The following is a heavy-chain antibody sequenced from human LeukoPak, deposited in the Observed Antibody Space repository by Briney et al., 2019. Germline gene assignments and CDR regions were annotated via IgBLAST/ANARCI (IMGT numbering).Heavy chain of an antibody. D-gene: IGHD3-10*01. CDR2: INHSGST. Sequence: SETLSLTCAVYGGSFSGYYWSWIRQPPGKGLEWIGEINHSGSTNYNPSLKSRVTISVDTSKNQFTLKLSSVTAADTAVYYCARRRVRLITSRHRLPAFDPWGQGTLVTVSS. CDR1: GGSFSGYY. CDR3: ARRRVRLITSRHRLPAFDP. V-gene: IGHV4-34*01. J-gene: IGHJ5*02.